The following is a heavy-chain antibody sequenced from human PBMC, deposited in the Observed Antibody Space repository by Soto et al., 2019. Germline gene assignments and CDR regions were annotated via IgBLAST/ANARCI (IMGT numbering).Heavy chain of an antibody. J-gene: IGHJ4*02. CDR3: AASPGGGGY. CDR2: IYSGGYT. Sequence: EVQLVESGGGLIQPGGSLRLSCAVSGFTVSNNYMSWVRQAPGKGLEGVSVIYSGGYTAYGDSVKGRFTISRDNSKNTLFFQMKSLGAADPAVFFGAASPGGGGYWGQGTLVTVSS. V-gene: IGHV3-53*01. D-gene: IGHD2-2*01. CDR1: GFTVSNNY.